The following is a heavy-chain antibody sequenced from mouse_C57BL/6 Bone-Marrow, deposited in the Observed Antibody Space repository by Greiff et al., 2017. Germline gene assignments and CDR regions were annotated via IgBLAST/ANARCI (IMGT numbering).Heavy chain of an antibody. V-gene: IGHV14-4*01. CDR1: GFNITDDY. CDR2: IDPENGDT. D-gene: IGHD2-1*01. Sequence: VQLQQSGAELVRPGASVKLSCTASGFNITDDYMHWVKQRPEQGLEWIGWIDPENGDTEYASKFQGKATITADTSSNTAYLQLSSLTSEDTAVYYCTYGNYGDYWGQGTTLTVSS. J-gene: IGHJ2*01. CDR3: TYGNYGDY.